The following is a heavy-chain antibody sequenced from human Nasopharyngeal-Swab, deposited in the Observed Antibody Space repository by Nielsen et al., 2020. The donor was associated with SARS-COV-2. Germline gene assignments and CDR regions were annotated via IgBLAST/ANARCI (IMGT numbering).Heavy chain of an antibody. V-gene: IGHV2-70*12. J-gene: IGHJ3*02. Sequence: WIRQPPGKALEWLALIDWDDDKYYSTSLKTRLTISKDTSKNQVVLTMTNMDPADTATYYCAHSPAPGYSGYEDDAFDIWGQGTMVTVSS. CDR2: IDWDDDK. D-gene: IGHD5-12*01. CDR3: AHSPAPGYSGYEDDAFDI.